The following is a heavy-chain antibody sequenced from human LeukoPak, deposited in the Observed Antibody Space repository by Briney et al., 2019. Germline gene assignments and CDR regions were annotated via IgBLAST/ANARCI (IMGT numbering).Heavy chain of an antibody. CDR1: GFTFSSYG. D-gene: IGHD6-19*01. Sequence: GGSLRLSCAASGFTFSSYGMHWVRQAPGKGLEWVAVISYDGSNKYYADSVKGRFTISRDNSKNTLYPQMNSLRTEDTALYYCAKGNSIAVSAFFDYWGQGTLVTVSS. CDR2: ISYDGSNK. V-gene: IGHV3-30*18. J-gene: IGHJ4*02. CDR3: AKGNSIAVSAFFDY.